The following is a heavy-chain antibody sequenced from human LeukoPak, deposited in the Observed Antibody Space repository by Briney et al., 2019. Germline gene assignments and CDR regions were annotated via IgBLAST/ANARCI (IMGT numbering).Heavy chain of an antibody. Sequence: GGSLRLSCAASGFTFSSYAMHWVRQAPGKGLEWVAVISYDGSNKYYADSVKGRFTISRDNSKNTLYLQMNSLRAEDTAVYYCAREGYAAAGRGGMDVWGQGTTVTASS. CDR3: AREGYAAAGRGGMDV. V-gene: IGHV3-30-3*01. D-gene: IGHD6-13*01. J-gene: IGHJ6*02. CDR1: GFTFSSYA. CDR2: ISYDGSNK.